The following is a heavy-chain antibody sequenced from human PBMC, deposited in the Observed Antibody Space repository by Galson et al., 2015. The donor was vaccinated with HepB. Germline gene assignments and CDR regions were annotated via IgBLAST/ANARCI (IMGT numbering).Heavy chain of an antibody. J-gene: IGHJ4*02. Sequence: SVKVSCKASGYTFTGYYMHWVRQAPGQGLEWMGWINPNSGGTNYAQKFQGWVTMTRDTSISTAYMELSRLRSDDTAVYYCATGRFGELYPLDYWGQGTLVTVSS. D-gene: IGHD3-10*01. V-gene: IGHV1-2*04. CDR3: ATGRFGELYPLDY. CDR1: GYTFTGYY. CDR2: INPNSGGT.